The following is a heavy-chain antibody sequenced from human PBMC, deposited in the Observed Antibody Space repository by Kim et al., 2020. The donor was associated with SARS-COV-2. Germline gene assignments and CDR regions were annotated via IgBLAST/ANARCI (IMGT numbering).Heavy chain of an antibody. D-gene: IGHD6-19*01. Sequence: GGSLRLSCAASGFTFSTYWMSWVRQAPGKGLEWVANIKEDGNEKYYVDSVKGRFTISRDSAKNSLYLQMNSLRGEDTAIYYCAREVQQWLVRGWDSRGQGTLVTVSS. CDR2: IKEDGNEK. J-gene: IGHJ4*02. V-gene: IGHV3-7*01. CDR3: AREVQQWLVRGWDS. CDR1: GFTFSTYW.